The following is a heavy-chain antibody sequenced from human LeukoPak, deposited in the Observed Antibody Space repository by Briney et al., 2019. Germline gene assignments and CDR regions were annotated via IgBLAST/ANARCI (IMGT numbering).Heavy chain of an antibody. CDR3: ARGGHWKFDC. J-gene: IGHJ4*03. Sequence: WETLAVTRVVFGASISSDKCWTWVRQTPGKGLEWIGEIHPSGRTNYKPSLKSRVSMSVDRSKNQFSLKMTSVTAADTAFYYCARGGHWKFDCWGRDAGDPVSS. CDR1: GASISSDKC. D-gene: IGHD1-1*01. CDR2: IHPSGRT. V-gene: IGHV4-4*02.